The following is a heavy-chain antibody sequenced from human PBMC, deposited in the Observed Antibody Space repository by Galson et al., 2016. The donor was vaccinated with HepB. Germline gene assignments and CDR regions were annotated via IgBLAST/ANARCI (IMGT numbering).Heavy chain of an antibody. CDR2: IGTATNT. D-gene: IGHD4-23*01. CDR1: GFTFNNYA. CDR3: ARGGKDTFDI. Sequence: SLRLSCAASGFTFNNYAMSWVRQAPGKGPEWVSSIGTATNTYYSDSVKDRFTISRENAKNSFYLQMNSLRVGDTAVYYCARGGKDTFDIWGQGTMVTVSS. J-gene: IGHJ3*02. V-gene: IGHV3-13*01.